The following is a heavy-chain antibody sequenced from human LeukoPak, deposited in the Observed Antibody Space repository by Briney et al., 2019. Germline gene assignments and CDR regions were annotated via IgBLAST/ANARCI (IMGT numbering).Heavy chain of an antibody. D-gene: IGHD2-15*01. CDR2: IYHSGST. J-gene: IGHJ3*02. CDR3: ARGVVVAATGYAFDI. V-gene: IGHV4-38-2*02. CDR1: GYSISSGYY. Sequence: PSETLSLTCTVSGYSISSGYYWGWIRPPPGKGLEWTGIIYHSGSTYYNPSLKSRVTISVDTSKNQFSLKLSSVTAADTAVYYCARGVVVAATGYAFDIWGQGTMVTVSS.